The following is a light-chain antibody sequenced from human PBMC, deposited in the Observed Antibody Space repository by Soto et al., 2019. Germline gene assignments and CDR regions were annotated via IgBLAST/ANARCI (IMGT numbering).Light chain of an antibody. CDR3: QQSYGTPKT. CDR2: AVS. CDR1: QSISSL. J-gene: IGKJ1*01. V-gene: IGKV1-39*01. Sequence: DIQMTQSPSSLSASIGDRVTITCRASQSISSLLNWYQQKPGKAPKLLIYAVSNLQSRVPSRFSGSGSGTDFTLTISSLQPEDFATYDCQQSYGTPKTFGQGTKVDIK.